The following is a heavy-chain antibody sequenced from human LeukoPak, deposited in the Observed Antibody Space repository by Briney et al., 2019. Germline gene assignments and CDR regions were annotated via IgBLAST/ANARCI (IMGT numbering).Heavy chain of an antibody. CDR2: ISSTSSYI. D-gene: IGHD2-2*02. CDR1: GFSLSDYY. V-gene: IGHV3-11*06. Sequence: GGSLRLSCVASGFSLSDYYMSWIRQAPGKGLEWVSSISSTSSYIYYTDSVKGRFTISRDNAKNSLYLQMNSLRAEDTAVYYCASSQASCSTTSCYRYFDYWGQGTLVTVSS. J-gene: IGHJ4*02. CDR3: ASSQASCSTTSCYRYFDY.